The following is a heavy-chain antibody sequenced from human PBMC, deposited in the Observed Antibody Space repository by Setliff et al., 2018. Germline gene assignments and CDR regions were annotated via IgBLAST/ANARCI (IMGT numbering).Heavy chain of an antibody. CDR2: IYSSGST. J-gene: IGHJ3*02. CDR3: ARGKLRLGQLSLFYGFDI. Sequence: PSETLSLTCSVSGGSISSGSDYWTWIRQPAGKGLEWIGRIYSSGSTNFNPSLKSRVTMSMDTSKNQFSLKLSSVTAADTAIYYCARGKLRLGQLSLFYGFDIWGQGTMVTVSS. D-gene: IGHD3-16*02. V-gene: IGHV4-61*02. CDR1: GGSISSGSDY.